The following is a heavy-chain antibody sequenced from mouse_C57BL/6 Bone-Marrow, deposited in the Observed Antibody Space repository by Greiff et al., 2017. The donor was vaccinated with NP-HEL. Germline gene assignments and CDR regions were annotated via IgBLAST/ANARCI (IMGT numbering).Heavy chain of an antibody. CDR1: GYSITSDY. J-gene: IGHJ4*01. CDR3: ARSLYDSPYAMDY. Sequence: VQLKESGPGLAKPSHTLSLTCSVTGYSITSDYWNWIRKFPGHKLEYMGYISYSGSTYYNPSLKSRISITRDTSKNQYYLQLNSVTTEDTATYYCARSLYDSPYAMDYWGQGTSVTVSS. CDR2: ISYSGST. V-gene: IGHV3-8*01. D-gene: IGHD2-3*01.